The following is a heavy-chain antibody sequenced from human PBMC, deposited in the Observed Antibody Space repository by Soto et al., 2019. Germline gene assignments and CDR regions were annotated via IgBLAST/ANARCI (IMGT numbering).Heavy chain of an antibody. CDR2: ISNSCDAT. V-gene: IGHV3-23*01. CDR1: GFTFSNFA. Sequence: PGGSLRLSCAASGFTFSNFAMNWVRQAPGKGLEWVSTISNSCDATYYSDSVRGRFTISRDNSKNTLHLQMSSLRADDTAVYYCANDDSTGYDPTLDYWGQGSLVTVSS. CDR3: ANDDSTGYDPTLDY. J-gene: IGHJ4*02. D-gene: IGHD3-22*01.